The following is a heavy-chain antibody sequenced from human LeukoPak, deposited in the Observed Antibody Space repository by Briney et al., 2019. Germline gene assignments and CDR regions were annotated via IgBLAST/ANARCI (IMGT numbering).Heavy chain of an antibody. D-gene: IGHD3-22*01. Sequence: GGSLRLSCAASGFTFSDYYMSWIRHAPGKGLGWVSYISSSGSTIYYADSVKGRFTISRDNAKNSLYLQMNSLRAEDTAVYYCARDFYYDSSGYLRYFDYWGQGTLVTVSS. CDR3: ARDFYYDSSGYLRYFDY. CDR1: GFTFSDYY. J-gene: IGHJ4*02. CDR2: ISSSGSTI. V-gene: IGHV3-11*04.